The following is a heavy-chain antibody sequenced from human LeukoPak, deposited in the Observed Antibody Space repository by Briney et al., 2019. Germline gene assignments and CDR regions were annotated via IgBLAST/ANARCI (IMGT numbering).Heavy chain of an antibody. V-gene: IGHV1-69*04. Sequence: SVKVSCKASGGTFSSYAISWVRQAPGQGLEWMGRIIPILGIANYAQKFQGRVTITADKSTSTAYMELSSLRSEDTAVYYCARDDQQLAFDYWGQGTLVTVST. CDR2: IIPILGIA. CDR3: ARDDQQLAFDY. CDR1: GGTFSSYA. D-gene: IGHD6-13*01. J-gene: IGHJ4*02.